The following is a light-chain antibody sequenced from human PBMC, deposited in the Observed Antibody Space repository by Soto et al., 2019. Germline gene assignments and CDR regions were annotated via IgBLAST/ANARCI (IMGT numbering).Light chain of an antibody. CDR1: QNIRGNE. Sequence: EVVLTQSPGTLSLSPGERATLSCRASQNIRGNELAWYQHKPGQAPRLLIYRGSSRATGIPDRFSGRASGTDFTLTISRLQPEDFAVYYCQDYGTSAPWTFGQGTKVEIK. CDR2: RGS. J-gene: IGKJ1*01. V-gene: IGKV3-20*01. CDR3: QDYGTSAPWT.